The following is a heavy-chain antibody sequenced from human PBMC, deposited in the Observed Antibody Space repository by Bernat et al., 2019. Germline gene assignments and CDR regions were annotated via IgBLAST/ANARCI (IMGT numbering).Heavy chain of an antibody. CDR1: GFSLTTGGMS. CDR2: IDWDDDK. V-gene: IGHV2-70*15. D-gene: IGHD4-17*01. CDR3: ARHYGDYSIDY. J-gene: IGHJ4*02. Sequence: QVTLRESGPALVKPTQTLTLTCTFSGFSLTTGGMSVSWIRQPPGKALEWLTRIDWDDDKYYSTSLKPRLTISKDTSKNQVVLTMTNMDPVDTATYYCARHYGDYSIDYWGQVTLVTVSS.